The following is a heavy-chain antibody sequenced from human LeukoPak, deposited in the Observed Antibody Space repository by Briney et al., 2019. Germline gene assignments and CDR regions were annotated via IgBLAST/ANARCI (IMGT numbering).Heavy chain of an antibody. Sequence: TGGSLRLSCAASGFTFSNYAMSWVRQAPGKGLGWVSAISGSGGSTYYADSVKGRFTISRDNSKNTLYLQMSSLRVEDTAVDYCASHLGVYSSSSFDYWGQGTLVTVSS. CDR1: GFTFSNYA. J-gene: IGHJ4*02. CDR3: ASHLGVYSSSSFDY. V-gene: IGHV3-23*01. CDR2: ISGSGGST. D-gene: IGHD6-6*01.